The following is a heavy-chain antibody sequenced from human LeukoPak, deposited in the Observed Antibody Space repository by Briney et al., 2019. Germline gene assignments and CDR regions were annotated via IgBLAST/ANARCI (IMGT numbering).Heavy chain of an antibody. CDR2: ISGSGGST. CDR1: GFTLSSYA. J-gene: IGHJ4*02. Sequence: GGSLRLSCAASGFTLSSYAMSWVRQAPGKGLEWVSAISGSGGSTYYADSVKGRFTISRDNSKNTLYLQMNSLRAEDTAVYYCAKVSSHQYYFDYWGQGTLVTVSS. CDR3: AKVSSHQYYFDY. V-gene: IGHV3-23*01. D-gene: IGHD6-13*01.